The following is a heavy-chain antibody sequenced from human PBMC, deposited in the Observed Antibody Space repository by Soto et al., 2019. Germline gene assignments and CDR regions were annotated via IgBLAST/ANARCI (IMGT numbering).Heavy chain of an antibody. D-gene: IGHD5-18*01. CDR3: AKDPRPFKGYSYGYD. CDR2: ISGSGGST. CDR1: GFTFSSYA. V-gene: IGHV3-23*01. Sequence: PGGSLRLSCAASGFTFSSYAMSWVRQAPGKGLEWVSAISGSGGSTYYADSVKGRFTISRDNSKNTLYLQMNSLRAEDTAVYYCAKDPRPFKGYSYGYDWGQGTLVTVSS. J-gene: IGHJ4*02.